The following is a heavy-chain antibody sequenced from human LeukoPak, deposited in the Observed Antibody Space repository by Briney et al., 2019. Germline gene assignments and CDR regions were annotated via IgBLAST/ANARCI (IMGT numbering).Heavy chain of an antibody. V-gene: IGHV3-30-3*01. CDR3: ARDPQLWWSLDY. D-gene: IGHD2-21*01. CDR1: GFTFSSYA. Sequence: GGSLRLSCAAYGFTFSSYARNWVRQAPGKGLEWVAVISYDGSNKYYADSVKGRFTISRDNSKNTLYLQMNSLRAEDTAVYYCARDPQLWWSLDYWGQGTLVTVSS. CDR2: ISYDGSNK. J-gene: IGHJ4*02.